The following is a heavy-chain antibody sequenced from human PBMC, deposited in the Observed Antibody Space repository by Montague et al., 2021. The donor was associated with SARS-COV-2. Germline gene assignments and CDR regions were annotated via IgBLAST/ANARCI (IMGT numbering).Heavy chain of an antibody. CDR2: IYYSGST. D-gene: IGHD3-3*01. CDR1: GGSISSYY. CDR3: ASLNVPRDFRSGLQYYFDY. Sequence: SETLSLTCTVSGGSISSYYWSWIRQPPGKGLEWIGYIYYSGSTNYNPSLKSRVTISVDTSKNQFSLKLSSVTAADTAVYYCASLNVPRDFRSGLQYYFDYWGQGTLVTVSS. V-gene: IGHV4-59*01. J-gene: IGHJ4*02.